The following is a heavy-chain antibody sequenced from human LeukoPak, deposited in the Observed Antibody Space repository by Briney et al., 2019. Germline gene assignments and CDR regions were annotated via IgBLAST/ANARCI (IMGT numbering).Heavy chain of an antibody. V-gene: IGHV4-59*01. Sequence: SETLSLTCTVSGGSITSDYWSWIRQPPGKRLEWIGYISYSGTTYYSPSLKSRIIISIDVSKNQFSLTLTSVTAADTAVYYCARDIRKGYSFGSIFNPWGQGTLVTVSS. CDR2: ISYSGTT. D-gene: IGHD5-18*01. CDR3: ARDIRKGYSFGSIFNP. CDR1: GGSITSDY. J-gene: IGHJ5*02.